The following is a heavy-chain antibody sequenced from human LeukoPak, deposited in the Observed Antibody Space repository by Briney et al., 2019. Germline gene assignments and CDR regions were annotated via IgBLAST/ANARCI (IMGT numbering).Heavy chain of an antibody. CDR3: ATNPYVTFYSMDV. V-gene: IGHV1-2*02. Sequence: ASVKVSCKASGYTFTDYYIHWVRQAPGQGLEWMGWINSISGGTQYAQKFQGRVTMTSDTSISTAYMELSRLTSDDTAVYYCATNPYVTFYSMDVWGRGTTVTVS. CDR2: INSISGGT. CDR1: GYTFTDYY. D-gene: IGHD3-10*02. J-gene: IGHJ6*02.